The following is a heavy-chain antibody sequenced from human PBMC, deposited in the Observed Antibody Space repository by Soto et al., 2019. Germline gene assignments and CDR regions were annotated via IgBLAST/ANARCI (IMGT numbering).Heavy chain of an antibody. CDR3: ARDVGYCTSTNCHGGIDV. Sequence: QVQLVQSGAEVKKPGASVKVSCKASGYTFTSYDINWVRQAPGQGLEWMGWISAYNGNTNYAQKLQGRVTMTTDTSTSTAHLELTSRRSDDTAVYYCARDVGYCTSTNCHGGIDVWGQGITVTVS. V-gene: IGHV1-18*01. J-gene: IGHJ6*02. D-gene: IGHD2-2*01. CDR2: ISAYNGNT. CDR1: GYTFTSYD.